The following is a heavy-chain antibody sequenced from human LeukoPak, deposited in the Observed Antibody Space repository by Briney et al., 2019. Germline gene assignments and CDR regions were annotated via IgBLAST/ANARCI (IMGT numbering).Heavy chain of an antibody. CDR3: ARDYPRLAFDI. D-gene: IGHD3-16*02. J-gene: IGHJ3*02. V-gene: IGHV3-33*01. CDR1: GFTFSSYG. CDR2: IWYDGSNK. Sequence: GGSLRLSCAASGFTFSSYGMHWVRQAPGKGLEWVAVIWYDGSNKYYADSVKGRFTISRDNSKNTLYLQMNSLRAEDTAVYYCARDYPRLAFDIWGQGTMVTVSS.